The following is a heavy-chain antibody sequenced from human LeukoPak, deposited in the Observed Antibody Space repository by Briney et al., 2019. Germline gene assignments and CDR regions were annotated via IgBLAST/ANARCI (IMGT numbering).Heavy chain of an antibody. D-gene: IGHD2-15*01. V-gene: IGHV3-7*03. J-gene: IGHJ4*02. Sequence: GGSLRLSCAASGFTFSSYWMSWVRQAPGKGLERVAIIKQDGNQKNYVDSVKGRFTISRDNAKNSLYLQMNSLRAEDTAVYYCVRGLVGYCSGGAWDGTCFDYWGQGTLVSVSS. CDR1: GFTFSSYW. CDR3: VRGLVGYCSGGAWDGTCFDY. CDR2: IKQDGNQK.